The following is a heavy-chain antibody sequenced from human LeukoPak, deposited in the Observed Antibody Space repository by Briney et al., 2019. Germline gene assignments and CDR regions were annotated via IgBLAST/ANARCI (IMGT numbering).Heavy chain of an antibody. V-gene: IGHV3-11*01. CDR2: ISGGSRTI. J-gene: IGHJ4*02. Sequence: PGGSLRLSCAASGFTFSDYYMNWIRQAPGKGLEWVSSISGGSRTINYADSVKGRFTTSRDNAKNSLFLQVNSLKTEDTAVYYCTRDSLQTDYYDSSGYYSLFDYWGQGTLVTVSS. CDR3: TRDSLQTDYYDSSGYYSLFDY. CDR1: GFTFSDYY. D-gene: IGHD3-22*01.